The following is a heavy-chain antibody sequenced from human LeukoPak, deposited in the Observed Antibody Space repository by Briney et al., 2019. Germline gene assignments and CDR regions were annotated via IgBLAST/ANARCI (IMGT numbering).Heavy chain of an antibody. J-gene: IGHJ5*02. CDR3: ARDGAPSYCSSTSCSRVWFDP. V-gene: IGHV3-21*01. Sequence: PGGSLRLSCAASGSSFSSHSMNWVRQAPGKGLEWVSSISSGSHYIYYADSVKGRFTISRDNAKNSLYLQMNSLRAEDTAVYYCARDGAPSYCSSTSCSRVWFDPWGQGTLVTVSS. CDR2: ISSGSHYI. CDR1: GSSFSSHS. D-gene: IGHD2-2*01.